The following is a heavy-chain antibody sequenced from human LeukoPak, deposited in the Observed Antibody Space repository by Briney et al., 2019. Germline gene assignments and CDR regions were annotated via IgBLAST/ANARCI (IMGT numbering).Heavy chain of an antibody. D-gene: IGHD3-9*01. CDR2: ICYSGST. CDR1: GGSISSYY. Sequence: SETLSLTCTVSGGSISSYYWSWIRQPPGKGLEWIGYICYSGSTNYNPSLKSRVTISVDTSKNQFSLKLSSVTAADTAVYYCARVPPYYDILTGYSPYGMDVCGKGTTVTVSS. J-gene: IGHJ6*04. CDR3: ARVPPYYDILTGYSPYGMDV. V-gene: IGHV4-59*01.